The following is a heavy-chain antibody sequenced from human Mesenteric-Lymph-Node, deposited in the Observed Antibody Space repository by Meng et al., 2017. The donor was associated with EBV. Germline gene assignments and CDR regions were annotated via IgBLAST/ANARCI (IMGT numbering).Heavy chain of an antibody. Sequence: EVRLVDSGGGLIAPGASLSLSCAASGFIVNSNYMSLVRQAPGKGLEWVAVIYRGGTTHYADSVKGRFTISRDDSKNTLYLQMNGLRAEDTAVYYCATPYLRLDYWGRGTLVTVSS. CDR3: ATPYLRLDY. CDR2: IYRGGTT. V-gene: IGHV3-53*01. CDR1: GFIVNSNY. D-gene: IGHD3-10*01. J-gene: IGHJ4*02.